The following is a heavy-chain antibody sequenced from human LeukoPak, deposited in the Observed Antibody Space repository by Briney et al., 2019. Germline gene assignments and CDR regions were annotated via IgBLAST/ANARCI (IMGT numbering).Heavy chain of an antibody. CDR2: IYPGDSDT. J-gene: IGHJ4*02. V-gene: IGHV5-51*01. D-gene: IGHD3-10*01. CDR1: GHSFVRYW. CDR3: ARVSGSGSYYDASYYYFDY. Sequence: PGESLKISCRGSGHSFVRYWLAWVRQMPGQGLEWMGIIYPGDSDTRYSPSFEGQVTISADKFLTTAYLQWSSLKASDTAMYYCARVSGSGSYYDASYYYFDYWGQGTLVTASS.